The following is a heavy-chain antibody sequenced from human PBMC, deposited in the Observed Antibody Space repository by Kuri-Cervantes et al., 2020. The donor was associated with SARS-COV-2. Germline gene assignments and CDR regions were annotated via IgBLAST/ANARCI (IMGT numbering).Heavy chain of an antibody. V-gene: IGHV4-30-4*08. CDR1: GGSISSGDYY. CDR3: ARWALAAAGFDY. Sequence: SETLSLTCTVSGGSISSGDYYWSWIRQPPGKGLEWIGYIYYSGSTYYNPSLKSRVTISVDTSKNQFSLKLSSVTAADTAVYYCARWALAAAGFDYWGQGNLVTVSS. D-gene: IGHD6-13*01. CDR2: IYYSGST. J-gene: IGHJ4*02.